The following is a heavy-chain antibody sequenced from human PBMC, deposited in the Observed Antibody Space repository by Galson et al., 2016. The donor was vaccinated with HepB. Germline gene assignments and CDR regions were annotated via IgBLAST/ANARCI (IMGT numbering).Heavy chain of an antibody. CDR2: ISTGRDYT. V-gene: IGHV3-21*01. J-gene: IGHJ4*02. Sequence: SLRLSCAASGFKFSNYSMNWVRQAPGKGLEWVSSISTGRDYTYYADSVKGRFTISRDDSKNTLYLQMNSLRYEDTAVSYCASDQFSQAWFDYWGQGTAVTVSS. CDR1: GFKFSNYS. CDR3: ASDQFSQAWFDY.